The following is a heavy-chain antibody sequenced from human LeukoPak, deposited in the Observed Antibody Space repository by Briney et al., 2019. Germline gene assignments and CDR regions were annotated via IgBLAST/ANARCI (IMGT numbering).Heavy chain of an antibody. D-gene: IGHD5-18*01. Sequence: GGSLRLSCAASGFTFGTYWMTWARQAPGKGLEWVANINQDGSETLYMDSVKGRFTVSRDNAKNSLFLQMNSLRTEDTALYYCARAWRCVSTHCYSYFDPWGQGTLVTVSS. CDR1: GFTFGTYW. J-gene: IGHJ5*02. CDR2: INQDGSET. CDR3: ARAWRCVSTHCYSYFDP. V-gene: IGHV3-7*01.